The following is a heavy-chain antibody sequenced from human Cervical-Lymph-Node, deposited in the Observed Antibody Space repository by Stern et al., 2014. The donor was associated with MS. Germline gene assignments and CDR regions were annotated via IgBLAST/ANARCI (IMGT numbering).Heavy chain of an antibody. Sequence: QVQLQESGPGLVKPSGTLSLTCAVSGGSISSSNWWSWVRQPPGKGLEWIGEIYHSGSTNYNPSLKSRVTISVDKSKNQFSLKLSSVTAADTAVYYCARDQGGVEAAGQSPYYYYGMDVWGQGTTVTVSS. CDR2: IYHSGST. V-gene: IGHV4-4*02. CDR3: ARDQGGVEAAGQSPYYYYGMDV. D-gene: IGHD6-13*01. CDR1: GGSISSSNW. J-gene: IGHJ6*02.